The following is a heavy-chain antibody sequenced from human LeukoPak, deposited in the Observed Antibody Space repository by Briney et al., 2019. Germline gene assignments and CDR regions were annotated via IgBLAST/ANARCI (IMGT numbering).Heavy chain of an antibody. J-gene: IGHJ3*02. CDR1: GFTFSSYA. Sequence: PGGSLRLSCVASGFTFSSYAMTWVRQAPGKGLEWVSAIVGSGGRTYYADSVKGRFTISRDNSKNTLYLQMNTLRAEDTAVYSCAKGTTWAFGIWGQGTMVTVSS. CDR3: AKGTTWAFGI. V-gene: IGHV3-23*01. CDR2: IVGSGGRT. D-gene: IGHD2/OR15-2a*01.